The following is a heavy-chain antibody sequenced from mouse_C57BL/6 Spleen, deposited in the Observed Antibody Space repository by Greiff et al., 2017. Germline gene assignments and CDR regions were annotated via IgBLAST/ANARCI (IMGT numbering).Heavy chain of an antibody. J-gene: IGHJ1*03. V-gene: IGHV1-85*01. CDR1: GYTFTSYA. CDR2: LYPSDGST. Sequence: QVQLKESGPELVKPGASVKLSCKASGYTFTSYAINWVKQRPGQGLEWIGWLYPSDGSTKYNEKFKGKATLTVDTSSSPAYMELRSLTSEDSAVYCGARGVVANLYWYFDVWGTGTTVTVSS. CDR3: ARGVVANLYWYFDV. D-gene: IGHD1-1*01.